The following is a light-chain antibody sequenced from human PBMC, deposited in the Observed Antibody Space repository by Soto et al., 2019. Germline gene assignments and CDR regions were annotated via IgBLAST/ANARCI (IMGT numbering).Light chain of an antibody. V-gene: IGKV3D-7*01. J-gene: IGKJ2*01. CDR3: QQYYNWPPYT. CDR2: GAS. CDR1: HSLDNRY. Sequence: EIVLTQSPGTLSLSPGGSAALSCRTSHSLDNRYIAWYQHRPGQAPRLLVHGASMRAAGVPARFTGSGSGTDFTLTISGLQSDDFAVYYCQQYYNWPPYTFGQGTKLQIE.